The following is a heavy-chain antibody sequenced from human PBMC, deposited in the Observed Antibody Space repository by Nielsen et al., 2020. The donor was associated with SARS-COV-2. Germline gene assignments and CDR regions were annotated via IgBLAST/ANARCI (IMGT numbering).Heavy chain of an antibody. V-gene: IGHV3-9*01. J-gene: IGHJ4*02. CDR3: ARTYCSRTSCHNAD. Sequence: SLKISCAASGFTFDDYAMHWVRQAPGKGLEWVSGISWNSGSIGYADSVKGRFTISRDNAKNFLYLQMNSLRVEDTAVYYCARTYCSRTSCHNADWGQGILVTVSS. CDR1: GFTFDDYA. CDR2: ISWNSGSI. D-gene: IGHD2-2*01.